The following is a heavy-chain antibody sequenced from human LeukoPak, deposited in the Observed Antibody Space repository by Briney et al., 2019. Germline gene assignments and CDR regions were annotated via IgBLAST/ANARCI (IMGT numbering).Heavy chain of an antibody. CDR2: IKPDGSDK. D-gene: IGHD4-23*01. V-gene: IGHV3-7*02. CDR1: AFTFSTYW. CDR3: AVLGVNDGFDI. J-gene: IGHJ3*02. Sequence: GGSLRLSCAASAFTFSTYWMSSVRQAPGKGLEWVANIKPDGSDKFYVGSVRGRFTISRDNAKTSLYLQKDSLRAEDTAVYYCAVLGVNDGFDIWGQGTMVTVSS.